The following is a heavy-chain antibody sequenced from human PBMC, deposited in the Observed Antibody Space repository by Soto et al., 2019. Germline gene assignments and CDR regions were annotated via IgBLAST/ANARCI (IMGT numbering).Heavy chain of an antibody. Sequence: EVQLVESGGGLIQPGGSLRLSCAVSGFTVSNNYMSWVRQAPGKGLEGVSVIYSGGYTAYGDSVKGRFTISRDNSKNTLFVQKKTLRADDPAFFYWAAHPGGGGYWGQGTLVTVSS. CDR2: IYSGGYT. D-gene: IGHD3-10*01. CDR1: GFTVSNNY. V-gene: IGHV3-53*01. CDR3: AAHPGGGGY. J-gene: IGHJ4*02.